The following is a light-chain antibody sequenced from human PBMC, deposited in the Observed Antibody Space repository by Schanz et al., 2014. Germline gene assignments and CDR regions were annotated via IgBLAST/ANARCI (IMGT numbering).Light chain of an antibody. CDR1: SSDVGGYNF. Sequence: QSALTQPASVSGSPGQSITISCTGTSSDVGGYNFVSWYQQHPGKAPKVIIYDVSNRPSGVSNRFSGSKSDVTASLTVSGLQAEDEADYYCSSYVGSNNWVFGGGTKVTVL. J-gene: IGLJ3*02. V-gene: IGLV2-14*03. CDR3: SSYVGSNNWV. CDR2: DVS.